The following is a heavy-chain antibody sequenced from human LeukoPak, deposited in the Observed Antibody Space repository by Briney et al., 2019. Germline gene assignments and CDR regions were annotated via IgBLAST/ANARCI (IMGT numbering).Heavy chain of an antibody. D-gene: IGHD2-15*01. Sequence: GGSLRLSCAASGFTFSSYAMSWVRQAPGKGLEWVSAISGSGGSTYYADSVKGRFTISRDNSKNTLYLQMNSLRAEDAAMYYCARDLVVAGTYGFGNWGQGTLVTVSS. V-gene: IGHV3-23*01. CDR3: ARDLVVAGTYGFGN. J-gene: IGHJ4*02. CDR1: GFTFSSYA. CDR2: ISGSGGST.